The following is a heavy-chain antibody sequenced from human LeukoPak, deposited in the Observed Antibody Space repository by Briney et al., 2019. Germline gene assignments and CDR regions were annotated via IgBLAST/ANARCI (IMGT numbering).Heavy chain of an antibody. J-gene: IGHJ4*02. V-gene: IGHV3-7*01. CDR3: AKGGVVGTRYYFDS. CDR1: GFSFSYYW. D-gene: IGHD2-15*01. Sequence: GGSLRLSCAASGFSFSYYWMSWVRQAPGKGLEWVTNTKEDGSGSSYVDSVKGRFTISRDNAKNSLYLQMNSLRAEDTAVYYCAKGGVVGTRYYFDSWGQGTLVTVSS. CDR2: TKEDGSGS.